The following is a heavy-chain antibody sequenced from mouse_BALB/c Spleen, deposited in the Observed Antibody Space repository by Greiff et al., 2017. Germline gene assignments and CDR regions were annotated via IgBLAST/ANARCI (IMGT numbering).Heavy chain of an antibody. CDR1: GFPFSSYA. D-gene: IGHD2-1*01. J-gene: IGHJ2*01. CDR3: ARRDGNYDFDY. V-gene: IGHV5-9-3*01. Sequence: EVKLVESGGGLVKPGGSLKLSCAASGFPFSSYAMSWVRQTPEKRLEWVATISSGGSYTYYPDSVKGRFTISRDNAKNTLYLQMSSLRSEDTAMYYCARRDGNYDFDYWGQGTTLTVSA. CDR2: ISSGGSYT.